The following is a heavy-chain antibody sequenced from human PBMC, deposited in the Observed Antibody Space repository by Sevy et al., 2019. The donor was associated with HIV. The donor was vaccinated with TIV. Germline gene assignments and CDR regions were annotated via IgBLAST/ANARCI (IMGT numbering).Heavy chain of an antibody. CDR2: IWYDGSNK. J-gene: IGHJ3*02. CDR1: GFTFSNYG. Sequence: GGSLRLSCAASGFTFSNYGMHWVRQAPGKGLEWVTIIWYDGSNKYYADSVKGPFTISRENSKNTLYLQMNSLRVEGTAVYYCVRGPGSSVWESAFDIWGQGTMVTVSS. V-gene: IGHV3-33*01. D-gene: IGHD6-19*01. CDR3: VRGPGSSVWESAFDI.